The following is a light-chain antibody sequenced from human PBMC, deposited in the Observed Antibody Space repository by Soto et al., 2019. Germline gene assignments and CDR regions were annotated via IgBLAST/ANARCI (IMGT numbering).Light chain of an antibody. J-gene: IGKJ1*01. CDR1: QSVSNNY. CDR3: QQYVSSGT. Sequence: EIGLTQSPGTLSLSPGERATLSCMASQSVSNNYLAWYQQKPGQAPRHLIYGASHRATGIPDRFSGSGSGTDFSLTISRLEPEDFAVYYCQQYVSSGTFGQGTKVEIK. V-gene: IGKV3-20*01. CDR2: GAS.